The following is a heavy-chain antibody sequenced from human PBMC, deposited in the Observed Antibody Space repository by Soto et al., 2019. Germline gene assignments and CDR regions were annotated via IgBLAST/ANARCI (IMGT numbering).Heavy chain of an antibody. CDR3: ARGVHYDSSGYYYFY. Sequence: QVQLVQSGAEVKKPGSSVKVSCKASGGTFSSYAIDWVRQAPGQGLEWMGGITPLFGTANYAQKVQGKITITAEESTSTAYIELRSLRSEDTAVYYCARGVHYDSSGYYYFYWGQGTLVTVSS. CDR1: GGTFSSYA. J-gene: IGHJ4*02. V-gene: IGHV1-69*01. D-gene: IGHD3-22*01. CDR2: ITPLFGTA.